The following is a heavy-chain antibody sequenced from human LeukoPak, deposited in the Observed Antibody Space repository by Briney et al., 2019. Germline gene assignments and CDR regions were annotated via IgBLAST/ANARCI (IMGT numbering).Heavy chain of an antibody. CDR3: ASSRDGYNDAFDI. CDR1: GGTFSSYA. CDR2: IIPIFGTA. J-gene: IGHJ3*02. Sequence: GASVKVSCKASGGTFSSYAISWVRQAPGQGLEWMGGIIPIFGTANYAQKFQGRVTITTDESTSTAYMELSSLRPEDTAVYYCASSRDGYNDAFDIWGQGTMVTVSS. D-gene: IGHD5-24*01. V-gene: IGHV1-69*05.